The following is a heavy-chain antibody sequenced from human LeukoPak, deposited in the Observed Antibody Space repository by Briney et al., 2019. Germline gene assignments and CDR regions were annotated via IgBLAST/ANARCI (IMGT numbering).Heavy chain of an antibody. CDR3: ARPSAGGRYYFDY. CDR2: IDWDDDK. D-gene: IGHD3-16*01. CDR1: GGSISSSSNY. J-gene: IGHJ4*02. V-gene: IGHV2-70*11. Sequence: TLSLTCTVSGGSISSSSNYWGWIRQPPGKALEWLARIDWDDDKYYSTSLKTRLTISKDTSKNQVVLTMTNMDPVDTATYYCARPSAGGRYYFDYWGQGTLVTVSS.